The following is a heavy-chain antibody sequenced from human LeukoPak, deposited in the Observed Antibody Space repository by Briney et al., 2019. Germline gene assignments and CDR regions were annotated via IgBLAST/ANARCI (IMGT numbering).Heavy chain of an antibody. CDR2: IWYDGSNK. CDR1: GFTFSSYG. D-gene: IGHD1-7*01. CDR3: AKGVAGTRAFDI. J-gene: IGHJ3*02. Sequence: GGSQRLSCAASGFTFSSYGMHWVRQAPGKGLEWVAVIWYDGSNKYYADSVKGRFTISRDNSKNTLYLQMNSLRADDTAVYYCAKGVAGTRAFDIWGQGTMVTVSS. V-gene: IGHV3-33*06.